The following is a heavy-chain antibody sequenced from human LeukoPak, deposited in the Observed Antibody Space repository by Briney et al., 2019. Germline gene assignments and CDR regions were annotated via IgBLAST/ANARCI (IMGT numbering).Heavy chain of an antibody. V-gene: IGHV4-59*01. CDR1: GGSISSYY. CDR2: IYYSGST. Sequence: PSETLSLTCTVSGGSISSYYWSWIRQPPGKGLEWIGYIYYSGSTNYNPSLKSRVTISVDTSKNQFSLKLSSVTAADTAVYYCARGSQLAVYYHYYYGMDVWGQGTTVTVSS. CDR3: ARGSQLAVYYHYYYGMDV. D-gene: IGHD6-13*01. J-gene: IGHJ6*02.